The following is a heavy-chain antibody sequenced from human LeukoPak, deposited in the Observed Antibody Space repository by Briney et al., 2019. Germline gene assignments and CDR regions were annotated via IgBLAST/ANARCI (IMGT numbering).Heavy chain of an antibody. D-gene: IGHD5-18*01. CDR2: IYPGDSDT. J-gene: IGHJ4*02. CDR1: GYSFTRFW. V-gene: IGHV5-51*01. CDR3: ARRGYGYSQPDY. Sequence: GESLKISCKGSGYSFTRFWIGWVRQTPGKGLEWMGLIYPGDSDTRYRPSFQGQVTISADKSISTAYLQWSSLKASDTAMYYCARRGYGYSQPDYWGQGTLVTVSS.